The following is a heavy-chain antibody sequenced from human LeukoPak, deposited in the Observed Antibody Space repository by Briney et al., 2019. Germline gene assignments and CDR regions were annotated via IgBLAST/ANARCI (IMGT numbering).Heavy chain of an antibody. CDR3: ARHYDSSAYWYYFDY. J-gene: IGHJ4*02. Sequence: SETLSLTCTVSGGSISSYYWSWIRQPPGKGLEWIGYIYYSGSTNYNPSLKSRVTISVDTSKNQFSLKMSSVTAADTAVYYCARHYDSSAYWYYFDYWGQGTLVTVSS. CDR1: GGSISSYY. D-gene: IGHD3-22*01. V-gene: IGHV4-59*08. CDR2: IYYSGST.